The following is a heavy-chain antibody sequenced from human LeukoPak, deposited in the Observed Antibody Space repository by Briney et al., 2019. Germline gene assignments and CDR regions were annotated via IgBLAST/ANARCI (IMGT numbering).Heavy chain of an antibody. V-gene: IGHV1-2*02. J-gene: IGHJ4*02. Sequence: ASVKVSCKASGYTFTGYYMHWVRQAPGQGLEWMGWINPNSGGTNCAQKFQGRVTMTRDTSISTAYMELSRLRSDDTAVYYCARAKAVAGTFDYWGQGTLVTVSS. CDR3: ARAKAVAGTFDY. CDR2: INPNSGGT. D-gene: IGHD6-19*01. CDR1: GYTFTGYY.